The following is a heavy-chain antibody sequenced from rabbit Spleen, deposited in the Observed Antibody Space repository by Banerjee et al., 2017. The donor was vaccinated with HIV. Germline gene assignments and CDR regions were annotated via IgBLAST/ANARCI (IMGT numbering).Heavy chain of an antibody. CDR2: ISAGGGGST. Sequence: QEQLEESGGDLVKPGASLTLTCTASGFSFSDNYVMCWVRQAPGKGLEWIACISAGGGGSTYYASWAKGRFTISKTSSTTVTLQMTSLTAADTATYFCARDTGSSFSSYGMDLWGPGTLVTVS. V-gene: IGHV1S45*01. CDR3: ARDTGSSFSSYGMDL. J-gene: IGHJ6*01. D-gene: IGHD8-1*01. CDR1: GFSFSDNYV.